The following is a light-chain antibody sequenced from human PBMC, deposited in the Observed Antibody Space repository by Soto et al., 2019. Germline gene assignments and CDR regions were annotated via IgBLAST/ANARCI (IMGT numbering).Light chain of an antibody. CDR1: QGISTY. Sequence: DIQMTQSPSSLSASVGDRVTITCRASQGISTYLNWYQQKPGKAPNLLIYAASTLQSGVPSRFSGSGSGTEFTLTISSLQPEDFATYYCHQLNDYPLTFGGGTKVDIK. J-gene: IGKJ4*01. CDR3: HQLNDYPLT. V-gene: IGKV1-9*01. CDR2: AAS.